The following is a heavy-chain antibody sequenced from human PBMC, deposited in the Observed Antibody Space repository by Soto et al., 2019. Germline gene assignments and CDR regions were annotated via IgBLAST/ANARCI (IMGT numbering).Heavy chain of an antibody. CDR3: ARDGDYGSGSYYNAQYYYYYYGMDV. J-gene: IGHJ6*02. CDR2: INPNSGGT. D-gene: IGHD3-10*01. Sequence: GASVKVSCKASGYTFTCYYMHWVRQAPGQGLERMGWINPNSGGTNYAQKFQGWVTMTRDTSISTAYMELSRLRSDDTAVYYCARDGDYGSGSYYNAQYYYYYYGMDVWGQGTTVTVSS. CDR1: GYTFTCYY. V-gene: IGHV1-2*04.